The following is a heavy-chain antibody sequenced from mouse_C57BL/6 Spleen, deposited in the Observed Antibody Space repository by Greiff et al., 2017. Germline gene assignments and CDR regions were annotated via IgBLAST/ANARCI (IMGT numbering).Heavy chain of an antibody. V-gene: IGHV1-85*01. CDR1: GYTFTSYV. CDR2: IYPRGGST. J-gene: IGHJ1*03. CDR3: ARSVGNYWYFEG. D-gene: IGHD1-1*02. Sequence: VQLQQSGPELVKPGASVKLSCKASGYTFTSYVINWVKQRPGQGLEWIGWIYPRGGSTKYNEKFKGKATLTVDTSSSTAYMELHSLTSDDSAVYVCARSVGNYWYFEGWGTGPTVT.